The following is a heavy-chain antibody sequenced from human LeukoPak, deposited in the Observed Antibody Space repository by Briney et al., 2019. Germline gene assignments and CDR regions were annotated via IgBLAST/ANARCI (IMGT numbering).Heavy chain of an antibody. CDR2: IYYSGST. D-gene: IGHD2-21*01. CDR3: ARVSIAYYYYGMDV. V-gene: IGHV4-39*07. J-gene: IGHJ6*02. Sequence: SETLSLTCTVSGGSISSSSYYWGWIRQPPGTGLEWIGSIYYSGSTYYNPSLKSRVTISVDTSKNQFSLKLSSVTAADTAVYYCARVSIAYYYYGMDVWGQGTTVTVSS. CDR1: GGSISSSSYY.